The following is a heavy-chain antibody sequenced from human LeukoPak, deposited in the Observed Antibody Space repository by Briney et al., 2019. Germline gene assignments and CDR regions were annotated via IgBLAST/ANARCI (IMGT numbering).Heavy chain of an antibody. D-gene: IGHD3-10*01. V-gene: IGHV3-23*01. Sequence: PGGSLRLSCAASGFTFSSYAMMWVRQSPEKGLEWVSSITGGGDGTYYADSVRGRFTISRDNSKNTLCLKMNSLRAEDTAVYFCVKGFVHPTYYFEYWGQGTLVTVSS. CDR2: ITGGGDGT. CDR3: VKGFVHPTYYFEY. CDR1: GFTFSSYA. J-gene: IGHJ4*02.